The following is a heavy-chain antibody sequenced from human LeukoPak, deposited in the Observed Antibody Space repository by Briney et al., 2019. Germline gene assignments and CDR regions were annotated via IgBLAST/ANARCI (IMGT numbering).Heavy chain of an antibody. CDR1: GFNYSIYG. Sequence: GGSLRLSCAASGFNYSIYGMHWVRQAPGKGLEWVTFVRYDQSATVYADSVQGRFAISRDNSKNTVYLQMNSLRVEDTALYFCVKDQGECPGSRCYLRFLEYWGQGTLVIVSS. CDR3: VKDQGECPGSRCYLRFLEY. D-gene: IGHD3-3*01. CDR2: VRYDQSAT. V-gene: IGHV3-30*02. J-gene: IGHJ4*02.